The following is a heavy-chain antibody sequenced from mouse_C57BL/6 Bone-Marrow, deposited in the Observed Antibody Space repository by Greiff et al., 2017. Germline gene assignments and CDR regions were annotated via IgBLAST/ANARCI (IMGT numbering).Heavy chain of an antibody. D-gene: IGHD2-3*01. Sequence: QVQLKESGPGLVQPSQSLSITCTVSGFSLTSYGVHWVRQSPGKGLEWLGVIWSGGSTDYNAAFISRLSISKDNSKSQVFFKMNSLQADDTTIYYCARNWGDGYLLYFDYWGQGTTLTVSS. J-gene: IGHJ2*01. CDR3: ARNWGDGYLLYFDY. CDR1: GFSLTSYG. CDR2: IWSGGST. V-gene: IGHV2-2*01.